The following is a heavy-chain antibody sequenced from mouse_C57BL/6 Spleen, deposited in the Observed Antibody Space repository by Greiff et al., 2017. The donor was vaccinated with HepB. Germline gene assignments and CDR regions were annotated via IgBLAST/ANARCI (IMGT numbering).Heavy chain of an antibody. CDR3: TTETAHGAMDY. D-gene: IGHD3-2*02. CDR1: GFNIKDYY. V-gene: IGHV14-1*01. J-gene: IGHJ4*01. CDR2: IDPEDGDT. Sequence: EVQLQQSGAELVRPGASVKLSCTASGFNIKDYYMHWVKQRPEQGLEWIGRIDPEDGDTEYAPKFQGKATMTADTSSNTAYLQLSSLTSEDTAVYSCTTETAHGAMDYWGQGTSVTVSS.